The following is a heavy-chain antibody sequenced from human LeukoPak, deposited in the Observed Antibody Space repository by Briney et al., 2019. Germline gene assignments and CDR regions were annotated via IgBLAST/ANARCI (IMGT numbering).Heavy chain of an antibody. D-gene: IGHD6-13*01. CDR3: AKDLAAAGSLDP. J-gene: IGHJ5*02. Sequence: GGSLRLYCAASGSTFSSYGMHWVRQAPGKGLEWVAVISYDGSNKYYADSVKGRFTISRDNSKNTLYLQMNSLRAEDTAVYYCAKDLAAAGSLDPWGQGTLVTVSS. V-gene: IGHV3-30*18. CDR2: ISYDGSNK. CDR1: GSTFSSYG.